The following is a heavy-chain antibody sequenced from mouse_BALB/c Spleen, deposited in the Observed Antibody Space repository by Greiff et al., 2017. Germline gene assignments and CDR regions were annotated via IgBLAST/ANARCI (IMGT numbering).Heavy chain of an antibody. Sequence: VQLKQSGAELVKPGASVKLSCTASGFNIKDTYMHWVKQRPEQGLEWIGRIDPANGNTKYDPKFQGKATITADTSSNTAYLQLSSLTSEDTAVYYCARGSYDYEFAYWGQGTLVTVSA. CDR2: IDPANGNT. CDR1: GFNIKDTY. D-gene: IGHD2-4*01. CDR3: ARGSYDYEFAY. J-gene: IGHJ3*01. V-gene: IGHV14-3*02.